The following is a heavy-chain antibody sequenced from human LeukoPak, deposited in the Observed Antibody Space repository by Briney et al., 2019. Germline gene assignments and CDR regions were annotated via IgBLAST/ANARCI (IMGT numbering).Heavy chain of an antibody. D-gene: IGHD3-16*01. CDR1: GFTFSSYA. CDR2: IPYDGSNK. CDR3: ARDPQGGAPDYFDY. Sequence: GGSLRLSCAASGFTFSSYAMHWVRQAPGKGLEWVAVIPYDGSNKYFAGSVQGRFTISRDNSKNTLYPQMDSLRTEDTAVYYCARDPQGGAPDYFDYWGQGTLVTVSS. V-gene: IGHV3-30-3*01. J-gene: IGHJ4*02.